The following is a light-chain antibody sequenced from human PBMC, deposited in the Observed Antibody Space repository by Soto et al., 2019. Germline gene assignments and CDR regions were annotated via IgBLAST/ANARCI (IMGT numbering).Light chain of an antibody. J-gene: IGLJ2*01. CDR2: EDS. CDR3: QSYDGRDVV. Sequence: FILTQPHSVSEPPGKTVTISCTRSSGNIASRYVQWFQQRPGSAPTTVIYEDSQRPSGVPDRFSGSIDSSSNSASLIISGLKTEDEADYYCQSYDGRDVVFGGGTKLTVL. V-gene: IGLV6-57*04. CDR1: SGNIASRY.